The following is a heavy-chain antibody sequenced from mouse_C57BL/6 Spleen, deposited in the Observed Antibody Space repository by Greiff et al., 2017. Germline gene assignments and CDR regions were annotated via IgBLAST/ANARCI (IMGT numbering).Heavy chain of an antibody. CDR3: ARDSNYLFDY. V-gene: IGHV1-82*01. CDR2: IYPGDGDT. Sequence: QVQLKQSGPELVKPGASVKISCKASGYAFSSSWMNWVKQRPGKGLEWIGRIYPGDGDTNYNGKFKGKATLTADKSSSTAYMQLSSLTSEDSAVYFCARDSNYLFDYWGKGTTLTVSS. J-gene: IGHJ2*01. CDR1: GYAFSSSW. D-gene: IGHD2-5*01.